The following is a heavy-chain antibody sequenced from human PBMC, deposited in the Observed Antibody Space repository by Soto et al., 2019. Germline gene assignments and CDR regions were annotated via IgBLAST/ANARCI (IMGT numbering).Heavy chain of an antibody. D-gene: IGHD3-3*01. V-gene: IGHV4-59*01. CDR2: TYYSGSN. CDR1: GGSISSYY. J-gene: IGHJ6*03. Sequence: SETLSLTCTVSGGSISSYYWSWIRQPPGKGLEWIGYTYYSGSNNYNPSLKSRVTISVDTSKNQFSLKLSSVTAADTAVYYCARVPGNDFWSGYYGYMDVWGKGTTVTVSS. CDR3: ARVPGNDFWSGYYGYMDV.